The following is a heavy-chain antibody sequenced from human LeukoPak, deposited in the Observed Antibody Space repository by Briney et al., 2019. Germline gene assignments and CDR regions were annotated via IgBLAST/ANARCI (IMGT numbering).Heavy chain of an antibody. D-gene: IGHD3-22*01. CDR3: AKDGEGITMIVVALYFDY. CDR1: GLTFRNYA. V-gene: IGHV3-23*01. CDR2: ISGSGGST. Sequence: GGSLRLSCAASGLTFRNYAMSWVRQAPGKGLEWVSAISGSGGSTYYADSVKGRFTISRDNSKNTLYLQMNSLRAEDTAVYYCAKDGEGITMIVVALYFDYWGQGTLVTVSS. J-gene: IGHJ4*02.